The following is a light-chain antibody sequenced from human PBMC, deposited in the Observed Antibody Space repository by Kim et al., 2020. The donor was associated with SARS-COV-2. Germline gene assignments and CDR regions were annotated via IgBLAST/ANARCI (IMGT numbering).Light chain of an antibody. CDR3: QQRSNWPT. V-gene: IGKV3-11*01. J-gene: IGKJ2*01. CDR2: DAS. CDR1: QSVSSY. Sequence: LSLSTGQRSTLSCRASQSVSSYLAWYRQNPGQAPRLLIYDASNRATGIPARFSGSGSGTDFTLTISSLEPEDFAVYYCQQRSNWPTFGQGTKLEI.